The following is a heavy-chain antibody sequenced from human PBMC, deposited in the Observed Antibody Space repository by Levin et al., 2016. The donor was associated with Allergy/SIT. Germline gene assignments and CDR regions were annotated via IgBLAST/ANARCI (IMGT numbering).Heavy chain of an antibody. CDR3: ASLSVAAGVTEFVTS. V-gene: IGHV4-61*02. CDR2: IYTRGST. J-gene: IGHJ4*02. CDR1: GASITSGSYY. Sequence: SETLSLTCSVSGASITSGSYYWSWIRQPAGRGLEWIGRIYTRGSTRYNPSLQSRVTISVDTFKNQLSLNLISVTAADTAVYYCASLSVAAGVTEFVTSWGQGTLVTVDS. D-gene: IGHD2/OR15-2a*01.